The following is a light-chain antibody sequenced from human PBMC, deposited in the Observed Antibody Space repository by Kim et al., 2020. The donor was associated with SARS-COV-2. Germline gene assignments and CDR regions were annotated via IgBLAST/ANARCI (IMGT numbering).Light chain of an antibody. V-gene: IGKV4-1*01. CDR2: WAS. J-gene: IGKJ1*01. CDR1: HSVLYNSNNNNY. Sequence: ATINCKSSHSVLYNSNNNNYLAWYPQKPGQPPTLLISWASTRESGVPDRFSGSGSGTDFTLTISSLQAEDVAVYYCQQYYDTPWTFGQGTKVDIK. CDR3: QQYYDTPWT.